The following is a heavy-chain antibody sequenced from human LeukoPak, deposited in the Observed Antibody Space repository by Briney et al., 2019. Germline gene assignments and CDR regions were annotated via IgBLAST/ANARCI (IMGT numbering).Heavy chain of an antibody. CDR3: AREGYDSSGYYNGGFFDY. J-gene: IGHJ4*02. Sequence: SETLSLTCTVSGGSISSSSYYWGWIRQPPGKGLEWIGSIYYSGSTNYNPSLKSRVTISVDTSKNQFSLKLSSVTAADTAVYYCAREGYDSSGYYNGGFFDYWGQGTLVTVSS. CDR2: IYYSGST. D-gene: IGHD3-22*01. V-gene: IGHV4-39*07. CDR1: GGSISSSSYY.